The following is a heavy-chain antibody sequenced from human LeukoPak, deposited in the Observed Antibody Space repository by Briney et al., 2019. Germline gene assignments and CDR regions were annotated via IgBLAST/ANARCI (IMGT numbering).Heavy chain of an antibody. CDR3: AREGYSSSYYMDV. Sequence: ASVKVSCKASGYTFISYGISWVRQAPGQGLEWMGWISAYNGNTNYAQKLQGRVTMTTDTSTSTAYIELRSLRSDDTAVYYCAREGYSSSYYMDVWGKGTTVTVSS. CDR1: GYTFISYG. D-gene: IGHD6-13*01. J-gene: IGHJ6*03. CDR2: ISAYNGNT. V-gene: IGHV1-18*01.